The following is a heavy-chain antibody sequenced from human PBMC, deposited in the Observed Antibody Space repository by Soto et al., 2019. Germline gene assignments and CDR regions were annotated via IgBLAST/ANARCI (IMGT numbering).Heavy chain of an antibody. D-gene: IGHD6-13*01. J-gene: IGHJ4*02. CDR2: ISGIGGIT. Sequence: PGGSLRLSCAASGFTFSSYAMSWVRQAQGKGLEWVSAISGIGGITYYADSGKGRFTISRDNSENTVYLQMNSLRAEDMAVYYCAKERIAETTYYFHDRGQGTTVTVPS. V-gene: IGHV3-23*01. CDR3: AKERIAETTYYFHD. CDR1: GFTFSSYA.